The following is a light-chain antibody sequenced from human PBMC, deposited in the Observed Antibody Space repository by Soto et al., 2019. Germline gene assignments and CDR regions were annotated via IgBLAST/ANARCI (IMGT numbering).Light chain of an antibody. CDR1: SGHSTYI. CDR3: ETWYSNTHKV. Sequence: QTVLTQSSSASASLGSSVKLTCILSSGHSTYIIAWHQQQPGKAPRFLMTLDRSGSYNRGSGVPDRFSGSSSGADRYLTISNLQFENEGDYYCETWYSNTHKVFGGGTKVTVL. V-gene: IGLV4-60*02. J-gene: IGLJ3*02. CDR2: LDRSGSY.